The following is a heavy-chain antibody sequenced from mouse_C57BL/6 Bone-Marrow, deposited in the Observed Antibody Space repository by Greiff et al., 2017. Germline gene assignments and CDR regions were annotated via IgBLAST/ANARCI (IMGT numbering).Heavy chain of an antibody. CDR3: ARVWDYYGSSDPFAY. J-gene: IGHJ3*01. D-gene: IGHD1-1*01. CDR2: IYPRSGNT. CDR1: GYTFTSYG. V-gene: IGHV1-81*01. Sequence: VQLQQSGAELARPGASVKLSCKASGYTFTSYGISWVKQRTGQGLEWIGEIYPRSGNTYYNEKFKGKATLTADKSSSTAYMELRSLTSEDSAVYFCARVWDYYGSSDPFAYWGQGTLVTVSA.